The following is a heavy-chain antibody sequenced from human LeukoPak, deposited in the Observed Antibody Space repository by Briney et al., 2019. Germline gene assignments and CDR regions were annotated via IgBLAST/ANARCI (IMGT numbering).Heavy chain of an antibody. CDR3: ARDRPNYYGSDGHYYRRDGDY. Sequence: GGSLRLSCAASGFTFSIYAMSWVRQAPGKGLQWVSSITSRGGSTWYVDSAKGRFTITRDNSENTLYLQMHSLRAEDTAVYYCARDRPNYYGSDGHYYRRDGDYWGRGTLVSVSS. V-gene: IGHV3-23*01. CDR2: ITSRGGST. CDR1: GFTFSIYA. J-gene: IGHJ4*02. D-gene: IGHD3-10*01.